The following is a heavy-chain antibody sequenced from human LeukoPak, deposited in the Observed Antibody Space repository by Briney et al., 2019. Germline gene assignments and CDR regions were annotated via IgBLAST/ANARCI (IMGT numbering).Heavy chain of an antibody. V-gene: IGHV4-4*07. CDR3: ARGPPPDFDY. CDR1: GDSISNYY. CDR2: IYTSGST. J-gene: IGHJ4*02. Sequence: SETLSLTCTVSGDSISNYYWSWIRQPAGKGLEWIGRIYTSGSTDYNPSLKSRVTMSVDTSKNQFSLNLRSVTAADTAVYYCARGPPPDFDYWGQGTLVTVSS.